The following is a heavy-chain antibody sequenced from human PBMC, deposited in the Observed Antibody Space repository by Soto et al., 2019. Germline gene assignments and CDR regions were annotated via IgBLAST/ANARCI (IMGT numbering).Heavy chain of an antibody. V-gene: IGHV3-30*18. CDR3: AKDTTSGSVGIFDY. D-gene: IGHD6-19*01. CDR1: GFTFSSYG. CDR2: ISYDGSNK. Sequence: GGSLRLSCAASGFTFSSYGMHWVRQAPGKGLEWVAVISYDGSNKYYADSVRGRFTISRDNSKNTLYLQMNSLRAEDTAVYYCAKDTTSGSVGIFDYWGQGTLVTVSS. J-gene: IGHJ4*02.